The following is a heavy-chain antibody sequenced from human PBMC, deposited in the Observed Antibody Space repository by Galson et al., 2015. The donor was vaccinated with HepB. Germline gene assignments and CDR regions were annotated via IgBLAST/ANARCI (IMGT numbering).Heavy chain of an antibody. CDR1: GFTFKDYW. CDR2: IKDDGSDQ. V-gene: IGHV3-7*03. J-gene: IGHJ5*02. D-gene: IGHD5-12*01. Sequence: LRLSCAVSGFTFKDYWMTWVRQSPGKGLECVATIKDDGSDQDYAESVRGRFMIARDNAKNSLDLQMNSLRPEDTAVYFCARCGYNELDLKKFDLWGHGVQVTVSS. CDR3: ARCGYNELDLKKFDL.